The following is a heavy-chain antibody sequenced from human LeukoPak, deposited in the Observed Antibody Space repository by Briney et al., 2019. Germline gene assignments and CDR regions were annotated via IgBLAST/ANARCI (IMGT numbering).Heavy chain of an antibody. D-gene: IGHD3-10*01. CDR1: GGSIRSGGYY. Sequence: PSETLSLTCNVSGGSIRSGGYYWGWIRQPPGKGLEWIGSIYYSGSTYYNPSLKSRVTISVDTSKNQFSLKLSSVTAADTAVYYCARNKYYYGSGNYGVPNWFDPWGQGTVVTVSS. CDR3: ARNKYYYGSGNYGVPNWFDP. V-gene: IGHV4-39*01. J-gene: IGHJ5*02. CDR2: IYYSGST.